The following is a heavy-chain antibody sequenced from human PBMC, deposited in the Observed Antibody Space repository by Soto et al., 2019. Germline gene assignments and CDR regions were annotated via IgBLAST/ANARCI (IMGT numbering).Heavy chain of an antibody. CDR3: ARRDIVLVPAAFDI. CDR1: GGSVSSYY. Sequence: SETLSLTCTVSGGSVSSYYWSWIRQLPGKGLEWIGYIYYSGSTNYNPSLKSRVTISVDTSKNQFSLKLSSVTAADTAVYYCARRDIVLVPAAFDIWGQGTMVTVSS. D-gene: IGHD2-2*01. J-gene: IGHJ3*02. CDR2: IYYSGST. V-gene: IGHV4-59*08.